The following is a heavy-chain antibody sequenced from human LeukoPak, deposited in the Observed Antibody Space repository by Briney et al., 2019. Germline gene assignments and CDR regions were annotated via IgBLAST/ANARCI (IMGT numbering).Heavy chain of an antibody. Sequence: ASVKVSCKASGYTFTSYYMHWVRQAPGQGLEWMGIINPSGGSTSYTQKFQGRVTMTRDTSTSTVYMELSSLRSEDTPVFYCARSYYERDAFDIWGQGTKVTVSS. J-gene: IGHJ3*02. CDR1: GYTFTSYY. V-gene: IGHV1-46*01. CDR3: ARSYYERDAFDI. D-gene: IGHD3-22*01. CDR2: INPSGGST.